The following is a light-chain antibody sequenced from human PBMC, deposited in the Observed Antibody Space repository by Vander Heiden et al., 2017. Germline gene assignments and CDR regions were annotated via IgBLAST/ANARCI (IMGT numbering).Light chain of an antibody. CDR1: QSLLYRDGNNY. Sequence: VLTQSPLFLPVTPGESPSISCRSSQSLLYRDGNNYLDWYLQKPGQSPQLLIYLGSTRASGVPERFTGSGSGTDFALKITRVEAEDVGIYYCMQPLQTPRTFGQGTKVEI. J-gene: IGKJ1*01. CDR2: LGS. V-gene: IGKV2-28*01. CDR3: MQPLQTPRT.